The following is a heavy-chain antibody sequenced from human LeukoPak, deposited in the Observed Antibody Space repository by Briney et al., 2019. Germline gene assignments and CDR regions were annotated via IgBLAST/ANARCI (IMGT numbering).Heavy chain of an antibody. Sequence: GASLRLSCADSGLTVSSNYMSWVRQAPGKGLEWGSVNYSGGNTNYAASLKRRFTIPSDNSKNTLYLQMNGLRAEDTAVYYCARDPSQQLVRIGLVDYWGRGTLVAVSS. V-gene: IGHV3-53*01. CDR2: NYSGGNT. J-gene: IGHJ4*02. D-gene: IGHD6-13*01. CDR1: GLTVSSNY. CDR3: ARDPSQQLVRIGLVDY.